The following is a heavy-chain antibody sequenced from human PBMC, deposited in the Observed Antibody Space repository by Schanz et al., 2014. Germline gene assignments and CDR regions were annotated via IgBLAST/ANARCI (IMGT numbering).Heavy chain of an antibody. CDR1: GFPFSSYG. CDR2: MSYDGSIK. Sequence: QLVGSGGGLIQPGGSLRLSCAASGFPFSSYGMHWVRQAPGKGLEWVAAMSYDGSIKYYGDSVKGRFTISRDNSKNTLYLHMNTLRSEDTAVYYCAKDSTHIDIVLVPTAIDYWGQGTLVTVSS. CDR3: AKDSTHIDIVLVPTAIDY. J-gene: IGHJ4*02. D-gene: IGHD2-2*01. V-gene: IGHV3-30*02.